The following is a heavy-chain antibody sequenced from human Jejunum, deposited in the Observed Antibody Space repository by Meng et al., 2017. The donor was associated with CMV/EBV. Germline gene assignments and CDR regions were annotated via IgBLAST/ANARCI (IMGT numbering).Heavy chain of an antibody. D-gene: IGHD4-11*01. V-gene: IGHV4-59*01. CDR3: TRADSSNYGSLFDY. J-gene: IGHJ4*02. CDR2: IQYSEST. Sequence: VSGGSISSYYWSWVRQSPGKGLEWLGYIQYSESTKYNPSLESRVTMSLDRSWNQFSLRLSSVTAADTAVYYCTRADSSNYGSLFDYWGQGTLVTVSS. CDR1: GGSISSYY.